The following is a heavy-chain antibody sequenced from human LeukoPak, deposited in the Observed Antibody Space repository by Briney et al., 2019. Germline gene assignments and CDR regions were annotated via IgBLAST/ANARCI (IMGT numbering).Heavy chain of an antibody. Sequence: GGSLRLSCAASVFTFSSYAMSWVRQAPGKGLEWVSGISGSGGSTYYAASVKGRFTISRDNSKNTLYLQVNSLTAEDTAVYYCAKGDLKDASLDYFDYWGQGTLVTVPS. CDR2: ISGSGGST. V-gene: IGHV3-23*01. CDR3: AKGDLKDASLDYFDY. CDR1: VFTFSSYA. J-gene: IGHJ4*02. D-gene: IGHD2-8*01.